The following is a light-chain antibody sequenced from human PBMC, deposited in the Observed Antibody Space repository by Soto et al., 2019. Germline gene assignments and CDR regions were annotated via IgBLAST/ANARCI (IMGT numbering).Light chain of an antibody. V-gene: IGKV1-27*01. J-gene: IGKJ2*01. CDR2: SAS. Sequence: DIQMTQSPSSLSASVGDRVTITCRASQGISNYLAWYQQKPGKVPKLLIYSASTLQSGVPSRFSGSGSGTDFTLTISSLEPEDVATYYCQHYNNAPYTFGQGAKLESK. CDR1: QGISNY. CDR3: QHYNNAPYT.